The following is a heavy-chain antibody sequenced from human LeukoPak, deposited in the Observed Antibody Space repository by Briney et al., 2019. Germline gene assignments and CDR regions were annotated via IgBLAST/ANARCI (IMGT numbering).Heavy chain of an antibody. CDR1: GFTFISHE. CDR2: ISSSGSTI. CDR3: ARDMTGYRTYYFDY. Sequence: PGGSLRLSCAASGFTFISHEMNWVRQAPGKGLEWVSYISSSGSTIYYADSVKGRFTISRDNAKNSLYLQMNSLRAEDTAVYHCARDMTGYRTYYFDYWGQGTLVTVSS. V-gene: IGHV3-48*03. D-gene: IGHD5-12*01. J-gene: IGHJ4*02.